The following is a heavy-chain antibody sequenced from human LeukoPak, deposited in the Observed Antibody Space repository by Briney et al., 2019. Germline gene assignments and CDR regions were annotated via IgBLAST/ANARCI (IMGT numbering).Heavy chain of an antibody. Sequence: ASVKVSCKASGYTFPTYYMHWVRQAPGQGLEWMGMINPSGGSTTYAQKFQGRVTMTRDTSTSTVYMELSSLRFEDTAVYYCARDVYYYGSGSYSGSDYWGQGTLVTVSS. CDR2: INPSGGST. D-gene: IGHD3-10*01. J-gene: IGHJ4*02. CDR3: ARDVYYYGSGSYSGSDY. V-gene: IGHV1-46*01. CDR1: GYTFPTYY.